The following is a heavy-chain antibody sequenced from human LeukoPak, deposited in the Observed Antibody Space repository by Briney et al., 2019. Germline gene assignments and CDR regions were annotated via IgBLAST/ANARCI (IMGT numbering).Heavy chain of an antibody. J-gene: IGHJ4*02. CDR1: GYTFTGYY. V-gene: IGHV1-2*02. CDR3: ARGDYVWGSYRKPLDY. CDR2: INPNSGGT. D-gene: IGHD3-16*02. Sequence: ASVKVSCKASGYTFTGYYMHWVRQAPGQGLEWMGWINPNSGGTNYAQKFQGRVTMTRDTSISTAYMELSRLRSDDTAVYYRARGDYVWGSYRKPLDYWGQGTLVTVSS.